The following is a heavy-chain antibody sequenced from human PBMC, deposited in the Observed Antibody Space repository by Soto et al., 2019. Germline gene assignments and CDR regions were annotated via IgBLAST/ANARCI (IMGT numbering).Heavy chain of an antibody. V-gene: IGHV3-30-3*01. CDR1: GFTFSSYA. CDR3: ARELIGFYAFDI. Sequence: QVQLVESGGGVVQPGRSLRLSCAASGFTFSSYAMHWVRQAPGKGLEGVAVISYDGSNKYYADSVKGRFTISRDNSKNTLYLQMNSLRAEDTAVYYCARELIGFYAFDIWGQGTMVTVSS. CDR2: ISYDGSNK. J-gene: IGHJ3*02.